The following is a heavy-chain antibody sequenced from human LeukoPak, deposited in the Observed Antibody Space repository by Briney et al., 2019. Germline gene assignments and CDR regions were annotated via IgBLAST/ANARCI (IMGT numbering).Heavy chain of an antibody. D-gene: IGHD6-13*01. V-gene: IGHV3-30*18. CDR2: ISYDGSNK. J-gene: IGHJ4*02. CDR3: AKLIAAAGNFDY. CDR1: GFTLSSYG. Sequence: GVSLRLSCAASGFTLSSYGMHWVRQAPGKGLEWVAVISYDGSNKYYADSVKGRFTISRDNSKNTLYLQMNSLRAEDTAVYYCAKLIAAAGNFDYWGQGTLVTVSS.